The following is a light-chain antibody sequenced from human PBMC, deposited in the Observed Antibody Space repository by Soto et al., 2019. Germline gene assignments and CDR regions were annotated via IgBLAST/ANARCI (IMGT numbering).Light chain of an antibody. Sequence: ENVMTQSPATLSVSPGERATLSCRASQSVSGNFASYQQKPGQAPRLLIYGASTRATGIPARFSGSGSGTEFTLTISSLESEDFAVYYCQQYNDAPLTFGGGTKVEIK. V-gene: IGKV3-15*01. J-gene: IGKJ4*01. CDR1: QSVSGN. CDR3: QQYNDAPLT. CDR2: GAS.